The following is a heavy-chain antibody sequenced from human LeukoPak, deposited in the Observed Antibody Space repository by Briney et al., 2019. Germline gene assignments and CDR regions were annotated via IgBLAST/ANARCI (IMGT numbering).Heavy chain of an antibody. Sequence: ASVKVSCKASGYTFTSYGISWVRQAPGQGLEWMGWISAYNGNTNYAQKLQGRVTMTTDTSTSTAYMELRRLSSDDADVYSCASDLGPLVMVYASYFDYWGQGTLVTVSS. D-gene: IGHD2-8*01. J-gene: IGHJ4*02. CDR3: ASDLGPLVMVYASYFDY. CDR2: ISAYNGNT. CDR1: GYTFTSYG. V-gene: IGHV1-18*01.